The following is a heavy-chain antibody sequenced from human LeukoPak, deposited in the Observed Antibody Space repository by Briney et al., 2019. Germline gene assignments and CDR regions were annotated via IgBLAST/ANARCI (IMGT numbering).Heavy chain of an antibody. D-gene: IGHD1-26*01. J-gene: IGHJ4*02. Sequence: VASVKVSCKSSGYSFTDFDINWVRQAPGQGLEWMGIINPSGGSTSYAQKFQGRVTMTRDTSTSTVYMELSSLRSEDTAVYYCARAFIVGATSKVPGAYYFDYWGQGTLVTVSS. CDR3: ARAFIVGATSKVPGAYYFDY. CDR2: INPSGGST. CDR1: GYSFTDFD. V-gene: IGHV1-46*01.